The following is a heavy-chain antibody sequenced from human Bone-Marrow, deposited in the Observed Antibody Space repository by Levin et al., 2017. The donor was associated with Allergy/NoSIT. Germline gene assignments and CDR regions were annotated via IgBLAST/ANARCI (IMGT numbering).Heavy chain of an antibody. D-gene: IGHD2-21*02. CDR2: IYYSGST. Sequence: SQTLSLTCTVSGGSISSYYWSWIRQPPGKGLEWIGYIYYSGSTNYNPSLKSRVTISVDTSKNQFSLNLSSVTAADTAVYYCARALSGTGGDTNWYFDLWGRGTLVIVSS. V-gene: IGHV4-59*01. CDR1: GGSISSYY. J-gene: IGHJ2*01. CDR3: ARALSGTGGDTNWYFDL.